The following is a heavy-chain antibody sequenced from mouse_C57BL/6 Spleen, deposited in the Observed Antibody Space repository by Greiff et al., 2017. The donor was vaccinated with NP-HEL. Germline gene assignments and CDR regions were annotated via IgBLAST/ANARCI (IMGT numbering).Heavy chain of an antibody. CDR3: ARAYDFDFDY. V-gene: IGHV1-81*01. Sequence: VKLQESGAELARPGASVKLSCKASGYTFTSYGISWVKQRTGQGLEWIGEIYPRSGNTYYNEKFKGKATLTADKSSSTAYMELRSLTSEDSAVYFCARAYDFDFDYWGQGTTLTVSS. J-gene: IGHJ2*01. CDR2: IYPRSGNT. CDR1: GYTFTSYG. D-gene: IGHD2-4*01.